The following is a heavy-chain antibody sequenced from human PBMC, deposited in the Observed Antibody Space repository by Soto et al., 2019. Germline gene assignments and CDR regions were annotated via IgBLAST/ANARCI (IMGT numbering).Heavy chain of an antibody. J-gene: IGHJ6*01. CDR3: ARDERWFGELLSSYYYYGMDV. V-gene: IGHV3-74*01. Sequence: GSLILSCAAPGFTFSSYWMHWVLQAPGNGLVCLSRINSDGSSTSYADSVKGRFTISRDNAKNTLYLQMNSLRAEDTAVYYCARDERWFGELLSSYYYYGMDVWGQGTTVTVSS. CDR1: GFTFSSYW. D-gene: IGHD3-10*01. CDR2: INSDGSST.